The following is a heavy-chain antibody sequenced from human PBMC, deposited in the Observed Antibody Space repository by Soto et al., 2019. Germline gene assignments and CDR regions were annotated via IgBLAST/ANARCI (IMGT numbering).Heavy chain of an antibody. J-gene: IGHJ3*02. D-gene: IGHD3-22*01. CDR3: AKGPTYYYDSSSPGAFDI. CDR2: ISYDGSNK. CDR1: GFTFSSYG. Sequence: GGSLRLSCAASGFTFSSYGMHWVRQDPGKGLEWVAVISYDGSNKYYADSVKGRFTISRDNSKNTLYLQMNSLRAEDTAVYYCAKGPTYYYDSSSPGAFDIWGQGTMVTVS. V-gene: IGHV3-30*18.